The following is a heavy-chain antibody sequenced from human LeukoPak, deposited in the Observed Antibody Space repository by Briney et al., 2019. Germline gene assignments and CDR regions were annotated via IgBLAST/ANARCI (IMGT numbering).Heavy chain of an antibody. Sequence: ESGPTLVNPTQTLTLTCTFSGFSLSTSGMCVSWIRQPPGKALEWLARIDWDDDKYYSTSLKTRLTISKDTSKNQVVLTMTNMDPVDTATYYCARIGDGSGPSYYFDYWGQGTLVTVSS. CDR2: IDWDDDK. D-gene: IGHD2-15*01. CDR1: GFSLSTSGMC. CDR3: ARIGDGSGPSYYFDY. V-gene: IGHV2-70*11. J-gene: IGHJ4*02.